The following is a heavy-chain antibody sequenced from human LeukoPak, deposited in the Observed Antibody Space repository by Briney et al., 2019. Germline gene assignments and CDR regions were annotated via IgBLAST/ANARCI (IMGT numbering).Heavy chain of an antibody. CDR1: GFPFRRYE. D-gene: IGHD3-10*02. V-gene: IGHV3-48*03. Sequence: GSLRLSFAASGFPFRRYEMNWVRQAPGKGLEGVSYISSSGSTIYYADSVKGRFTISRDNAKNSLYLQMNSLRAEDTAVYYCAELGITMIGGVWGKGTTVTISS. CDR3: AELGITMIGGV. CDR2: ISSSGSTI. J-gene: IGHJ6*04.